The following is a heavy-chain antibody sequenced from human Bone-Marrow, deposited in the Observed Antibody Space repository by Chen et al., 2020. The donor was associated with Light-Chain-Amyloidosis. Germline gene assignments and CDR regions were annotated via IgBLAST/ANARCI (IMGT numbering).Heavy chain of an antibody. CDR2: INHSGST. CDR1: GGSCSGYY. V-gene: IGHV4-34*01. CDR3: ARAPSLGYYDSSGYKGYYFDY. Sequence: QVQLQQWGAGLLKPSETLSLTCAVYGGSCSGYYWSWIRQPPGKGLEWIGEINHSGSTNYNPSVKSRVTISVDTSKNQFSLKLSSVTAADTAVYYCARAPSLGYYDSSGYKGYYFDYWGQGTLVTVSS. D-gene: IGHD3-22*01. J-gene: IGHJ4*02.